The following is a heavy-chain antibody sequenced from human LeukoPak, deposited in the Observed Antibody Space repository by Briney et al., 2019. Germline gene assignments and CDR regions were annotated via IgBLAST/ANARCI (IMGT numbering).Heavy chain of an antibody. Sequence: SETLSLTCSVSDDSITMYYWTWIRQPPGKGLEWIGYVDHTGSTNFNPSLNGRVSISRDTTKHLFSLRLRSVTAADTAVYFCARGRVSSSTWYSTYSHYFYMDVWGKGTTVTVSS. CDR3: ARGRVSSSTWYSTYSHYFYMDV. V-gene: IGHV4-59*01. CDR1: DDSITMYY. CDR2: VDHTGST. J-gene: IGHJ6*03. D-gene: IGHD1-1*01.